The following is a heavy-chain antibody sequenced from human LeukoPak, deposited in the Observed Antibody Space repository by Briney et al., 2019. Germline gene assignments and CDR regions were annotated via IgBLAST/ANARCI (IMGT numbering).Heavy chain of an antibody. CDR3: EKGLSGYEVVAFDI. CDR2: IRGSASSK. Sequence: PGGSLRLSCGPSGYTFSSYAMICVRHAPQRGLEWVSAIRGSASSKYYAEFEEGGFTITGENSKNALYLEMNSLRGEETAVYYYEKGLSGYEVVAFDIWGQGTMVTVSS. D-gene: IGHD5-12*01. CDR1: GYTFSSYA. V-gene: IGHV3-23*01. J-gene: IGHJ3*02.